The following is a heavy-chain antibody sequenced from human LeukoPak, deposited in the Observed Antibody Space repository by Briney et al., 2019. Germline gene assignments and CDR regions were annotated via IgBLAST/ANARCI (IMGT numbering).Heavy chain of an antibody. Sequence: ASVKVSCKASGYTFTGYYMHWVRQAPGKGLEWMGGFDPEDGETIYAQKFQGRVTMTEDTSTDTAYMELSSLRSEDTAVYYCATVNYNYYDSRRGPDYYYYYMDVWGKGTTVTISS. J-gene: IGHJ6*03. CDR3: ATVNYNYYDSRRGPDYYYYYMDV. CDR2: FDPEDGET. D-gene: IGHD3-22*01. CDR1: GYTFTGYY. V-gene: IGHV1-24*01.